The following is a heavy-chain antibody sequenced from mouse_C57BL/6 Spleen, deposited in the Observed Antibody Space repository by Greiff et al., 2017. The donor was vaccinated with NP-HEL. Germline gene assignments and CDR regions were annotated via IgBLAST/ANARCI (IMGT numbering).Heavy chain of an antibody. Sequence: VQLQQPGAELVRPGASVKMSCKTSGYTFTSYWITWVKQRPGQGLEWIGAIYPGSGGTSYNEKFKSKATLTVDTSSSTAYMQLSSLTSEDSAVYYCERFGKPAVDYWGQGTTLTVAS. CDR1: GYTFTSYW. CDR2: IYPGSGGT. J-gene: IGHJ2*01. CDR3: ERFGKPAVDY. D-gene: IGHD1-1*01. V-gene: IGHV1-55*01.